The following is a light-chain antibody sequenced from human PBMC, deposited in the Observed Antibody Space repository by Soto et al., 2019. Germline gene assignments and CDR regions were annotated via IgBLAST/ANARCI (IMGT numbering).Light chain of an antibody. Sequence: QSVLTQPASVSRSPGQSITISCTGTSSDVGSYNLVSWYQQHPGKAPKLMIHDVSKRPSGVSDRFSGSKSGNTASLTISGLQAEDEADYYCSSYTSSSSYVFGSGTKVTIL. CDR2: DVS. J-gene: IGLJ1*01. V-gene: IGLV2-14*02. CDR3: SSYTSSSSYV. CDR1: SSDVGSYNL.